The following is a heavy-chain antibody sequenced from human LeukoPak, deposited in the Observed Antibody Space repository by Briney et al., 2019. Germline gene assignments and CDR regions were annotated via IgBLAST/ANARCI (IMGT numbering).Heavy chain of an antibody. D-gene: IGHD6-13*01. CDR2: INWNGGST. J-gene: IGHJ4*02. Sequence: TGGSLRLSCAASGFTFSTYGMTWVRQAPGKGLEWVSGINWNGGSTGYADSVKGRFTISRDNAKNSLYLQMNSLRAEDTALYYCARALKAAAGTTFFDYWGQGTLVTVSS. CDR3: ARALKAAAGTTFFDY. CDR1: GFTFSTYG. V-gene: IGHV3-20*04.